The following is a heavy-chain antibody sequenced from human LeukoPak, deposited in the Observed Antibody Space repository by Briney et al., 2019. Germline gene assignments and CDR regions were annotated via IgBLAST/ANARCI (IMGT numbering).Heavy chain of an antibody. D-gene: IGHD4-23*01. CDR2: IKEDRTAD. CDR3: VKGGWELDY. J-gene: IGHJ4*02. V-gene: IGHV3-7*01. Sequence: GGSLRLSCAASGFSLRDFWMAWVRQAPGKGLEWVAHIKEDRTADYYVDSVKGRFTISKDDGKNSLHLQMNSLRVEDTAVYYCVKGGWELDYWGQGTLVTVSS. CDR1: GFSLRDFW.